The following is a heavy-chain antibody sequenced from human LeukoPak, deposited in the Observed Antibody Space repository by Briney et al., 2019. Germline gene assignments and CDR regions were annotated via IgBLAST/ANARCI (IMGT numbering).Heavy chain of an antibody. CDR3: ATSYSPDAFDI. D-gene: IGHD2-21*01. Sequence: PSETLSLTCTVSGGSISSSSYYWGWIRQPPGKGLEWIGSIYYSGSTYYNPSLKSRVTISVDTSKNQFPLKPSSVTAADTAVYYCATSYSPDAFDIWGQGTMVTVSS. CDR2: IYYSGST. CDR1: GGSISSSSYY. V-gene: IGHV4-39*01. J-gene: IGHJ3*02.